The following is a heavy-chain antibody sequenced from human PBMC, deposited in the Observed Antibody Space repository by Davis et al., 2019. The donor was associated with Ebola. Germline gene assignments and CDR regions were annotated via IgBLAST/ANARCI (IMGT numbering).Heavy chain of an antibody. J-gene: IGHJ4*01. Sequence: SETLSLTCTVSGGSISSSSYYWGWIRQPPGKGLEWIGSIYYSGSTYYNPSLKSRVTISIDTSKNQFSLTLNSVTAADTAVYYCATLAGPGFWGHGTLVTVSS. CDR1: GGSISSSSYY. CDR3: ATLAGPGF. D-gene: IGHD3-10*01. CDR2: IYYSGST. V-gene: IGHV4-39*07.